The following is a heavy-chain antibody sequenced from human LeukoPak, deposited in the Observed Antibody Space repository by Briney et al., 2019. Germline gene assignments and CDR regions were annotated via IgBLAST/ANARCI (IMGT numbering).Heavy chain of an antibody. D-gene: IGHD3-22*01. CDR1: GFSFSNYD. CDR3: AKAWSVSGRRDYYDSSGMSLSDAFDI. V-gene: IGHV3-33*06. Sequence: GGSLRLSCAASGFSFSNYDMHWVRQAPGKGLEWVAVIWYDGSNKYYADSVKGRFTISRDNSKNTLYLQMNSLRVEDTAVYYCAKAWSVSGRRDYYDSSGMSLSDAFDIWGQGTMVTVSS. CDR2: IWYDGSNK. J-gene: IGHJ3*02.